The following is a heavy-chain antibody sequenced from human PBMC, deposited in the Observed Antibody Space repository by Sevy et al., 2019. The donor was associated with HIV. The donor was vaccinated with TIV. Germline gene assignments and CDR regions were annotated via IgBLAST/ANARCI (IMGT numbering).Heavy chain of an antibody. V-gene: IGHV3-7*01. Sequence: GGSLRLSCAASGFTFTSYWMSWVRQAPGKGLEWVANIKQDGSEKYYVDSVKGRFTISRDNAKNSLYLQMNSLRAEDTAVYYCARAPRFLEWLPYDFDYWGQGTLVTVSS. CDR3: ARAPRFLEWLPYDFDY. J-gene: IGHJ4*02. D-gene: IGHD3-3*01. CDR1: GFTFTSYW. CDR2: IKQDGSEK.